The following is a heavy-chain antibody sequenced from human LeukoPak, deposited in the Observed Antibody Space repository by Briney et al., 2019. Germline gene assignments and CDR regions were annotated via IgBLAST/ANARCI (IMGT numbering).Heavy chain of an antibody. CDR3: ARGRDCSSTSCYHDV. Sequence: SETLSLTCAVYGGSFSGYYWSWIRQPPGKGLEWIGEINHSGSTNYNPSLKSRVTISVDTSKNQFSLKLSSVTAADTAVYYCARGRDCSSTSCYHDVWGQGTTVTVSS. J-gene: IGHJ6*02. V-gene: IGHV4-34*01. CDR2: INHSGST. CDR1: GGSFSGYY. D-gene: IGHD2-2*01.